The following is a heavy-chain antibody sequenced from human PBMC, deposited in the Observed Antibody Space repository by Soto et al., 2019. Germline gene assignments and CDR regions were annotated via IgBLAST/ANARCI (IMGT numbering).Heavy chain of an antibody. CDR2: INHSGST. CDR1: GGSFSGYY. CDR3: AREPTTIFGVVIIV. Sequence: PSETLSLTCAVYGGSFSGYYWSWIRQPPGKGLEWIGEINHSGSTNYNPSLKSRVTMSVDTSKNQFSLNLGSVTAADTAVYYCAREPTTIFGVVIIVWGQGTLVTVSS. D-gene: IGHD3-3*01. J-gene: IGHJ4*02. V-gene: IGHV4-34*01.